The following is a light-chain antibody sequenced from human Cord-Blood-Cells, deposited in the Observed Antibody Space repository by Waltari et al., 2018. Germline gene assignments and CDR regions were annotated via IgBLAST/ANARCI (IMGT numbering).Light chain of an antibody. V-gene: IGLV2-23*01. Sequence: QSALTPPASVSGSPGQSITISCTGTSSDVGSYNLVSWYQQHPGKAPKLMIYEGSKRPSGVSNRFSGSKAGNTASLTISGLQADDAADYYCCSDAGSSTLVFGGGTKLTVL. CDR2: EGS. CDR3: CSDAGSSTLV. J-gene: IGLJ3*02. CDR1: SSDVGSYNL.